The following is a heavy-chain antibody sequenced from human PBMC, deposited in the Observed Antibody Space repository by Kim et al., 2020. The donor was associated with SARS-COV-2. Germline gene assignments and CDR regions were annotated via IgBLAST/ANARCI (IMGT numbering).Heavy chain of an antibody. J-gene: IGHJ5*02. CDR3: ARVIAVAGYNWFDP. CDR2: IYYSGST. V-gene: IGHV4-31*03. D-gene: IGHD6-19*01. Sequence: SETLSLTCTVSGGSISSGGYYWSWIRQHPGKGLEWIGYIYYSGSTYYNPSLKSRVTISVDTSKNQFSLKLSSVTAAATAVYYCARVIAVAGYNWFDPWGQGTLVTVSS. CDR1: GGSISSGGYY.